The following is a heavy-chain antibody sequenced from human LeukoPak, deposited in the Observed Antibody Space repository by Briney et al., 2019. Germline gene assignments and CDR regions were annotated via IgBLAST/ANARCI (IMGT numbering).Heavy chain of an antibody. CDR2: MDQGGGFI. Sequence: GGSLRLSCIASGLTFRNYAMSWVRQASAKGLEWVAGMDQGGGFIQYADSVKGRFTISRDNAKNTLYLQMNSLRAEDTAVYYCARDRGSSGYYSYFDYWGQGTLVTVSS. D-gene: IGHD3-22*01. CDR1: GLTFRNYA. CDR3: ARDRGSSGYYSYFDY. J-gene: IGHJ4*02. V-gene: IGHV3-23*01.